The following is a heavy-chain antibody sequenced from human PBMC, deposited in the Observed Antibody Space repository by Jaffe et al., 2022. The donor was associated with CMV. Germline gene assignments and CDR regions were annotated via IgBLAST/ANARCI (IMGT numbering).Heavy chain of an antibody. CDR2: IYYSGST. D-gene: IGHD3-22*01. CDR3: ARGGNDSSGYYPPHTDY. V-gene: IGHV4-31*03. CDR1: GGSISSGGYY. J-gene: IGHJ4*02. Sequence: QVQLQESGPGLVKPSQTLSLTCTVSGGSISSGGYYWSWIRQHPGKGLEWIGYIYYSGSTYYNPSLKSRVTISVDTSKNQFSLKLSSVTAADTAVYYCARGGNDSSGYYPPHTDYWGQGTLVTVSS.